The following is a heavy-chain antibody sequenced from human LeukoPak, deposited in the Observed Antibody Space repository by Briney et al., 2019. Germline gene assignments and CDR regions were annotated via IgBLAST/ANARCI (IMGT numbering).Heavy chain of an antibody. CDR1: GYTFTSYG. V-gene: IGHV1-18*01. CDR2: ISAYNGNT. D-gene: IGHD3-22*01. CDR3: ARGGITYYYDSSGYPWYFDY. J-gene: IGHJ4*02. Sequence: ASVKVSCKASGYTFTSYGISWVRQAPGRGLEWMGWISAYNGNTNYAQKLQGRVTMTTDTSTSTAYMELRSLRSDDTAVYYCARGGITYYYDSSGYPWYFDYWGQGTLVTVSS.